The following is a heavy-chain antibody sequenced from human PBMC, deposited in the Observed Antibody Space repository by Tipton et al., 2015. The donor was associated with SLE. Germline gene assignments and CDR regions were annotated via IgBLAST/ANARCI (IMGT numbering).Heavy chain of an antibody. J-gene: IGHJ3*02. V-gene: IGHV4-39*07. CDR1: GVSISSTTNS. CDR3: ARDKPYDI. Sequence: TLSLTCTVSGVSISSTTNSWAWIRQPPGKGLEWIGSFYYRGTTSYNPSLKGRITISGDTSKNQFSLKLTSVTAADTAVYYCARDKPYDIWGQGTMVTVSS. CDR2: FYYRGTT.